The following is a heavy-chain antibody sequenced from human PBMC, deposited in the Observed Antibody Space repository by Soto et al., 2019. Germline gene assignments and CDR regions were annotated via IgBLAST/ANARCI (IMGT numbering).Heavy chain of an antibody. J-gene: IGHJ6*02. D-gene: IGHD2-15*01. CDR2: ISGSGGST. CDR1: GFTFSSYA. CDR3: AIAEVVAATPKTNMDV. Sequence: GGSLRLSCAASGFTFSSYAMSWVRQAPGKGLEWVSAISGSGGSTYYADSVKGRFTISRGNSKNTLYLQMNSLRAEDTAVYYCAIAEVVAATPKTNMDVWGQGTTVTVSS. V-gene: IGHV3-23*01.